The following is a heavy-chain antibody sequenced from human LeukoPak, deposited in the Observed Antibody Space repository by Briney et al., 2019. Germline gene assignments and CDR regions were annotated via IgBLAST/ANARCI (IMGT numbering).Heavy chain of an antibody. J-gene: IGHJ3*02. CDR1: GGTFSSYA. Sequence: SVKVSCKASGGTFSSYAISWVRQAPGQGLEWMGGIIPIFGTANYAQKFQGRVTITADESTSTAYMELSSLRSEDTAVYHCARTFSYYYDSSGYWLDAFDIWGQGTMVTVSS. CDR3: ARTFSYYYDSSGYWLDAFDI. D-gene: IGHD3-22*01. V-gene: IGHV1-69*13. CDR2: IIPIFGTA.